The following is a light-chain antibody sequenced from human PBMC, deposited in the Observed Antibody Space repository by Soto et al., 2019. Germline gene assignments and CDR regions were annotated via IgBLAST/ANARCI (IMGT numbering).Light chain of an antibody. CDR2: DAS. CDR3: QQYLHTPRT. Sequence: EIVLTQSPANLSLSPGDRATLSCRASQSVSSYLAWYQQKPGQAPRLLIYDASNRATGIPARFSGSGSGTDFTLTISSLQAEDVAVYYCQQYLHTPRTFGQGTKVDIK. V-gene: IGKV3-11*01. J-gene: IGKJ1*01. CDR1: QSVSSY.